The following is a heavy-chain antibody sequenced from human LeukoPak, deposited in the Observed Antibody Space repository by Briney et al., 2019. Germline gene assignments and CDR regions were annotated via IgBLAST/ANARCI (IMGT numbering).Heavy chain of an antibody. Sequence: ASVKVSCKASGYTFTSYGISWVRQAPGQGLEWMGWISAYNGNTNYAQKLQGRVTMTTDTSTSTAYMELRSLRSDDTAVYYCAREWVVRSLVFAFDIWGQGTMVTVSS. CDR2: ISAYNGNT. D-gene: IGHD2-21*01. V-gene: IGHV1-18*01. CDR3: AREWVVRSLVFAFDI. CDR1: GYTFTSYG. J-gene: IGHJ3*02.